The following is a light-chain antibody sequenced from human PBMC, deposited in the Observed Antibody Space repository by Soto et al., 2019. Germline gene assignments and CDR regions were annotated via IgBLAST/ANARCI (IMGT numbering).Light chain of an antibody. J-gene: IGKJ1*01. Sequence: IVLTQSPATLSLSPGERASLSCRASQSVSTSLAWYQHKPGQAPRLIIYDASKRAPGIPARFSGSGSGTDFTLPISSLAPEDFAFSYCQVRDVWPSFGQGTKVEIE. V-gene: IGKV3-11*01. CDR3: QVRDVWPS. CDR2: DAS. CDR1: QSVSTS.